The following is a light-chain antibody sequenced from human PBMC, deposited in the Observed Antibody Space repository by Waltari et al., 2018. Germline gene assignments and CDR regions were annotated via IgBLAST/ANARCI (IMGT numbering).Light chain of an antibody. CDR2: DVS. J-gene: IGLJ2*01. CDR3: SSYISSSTLEL. CDR1: SGDVGAYNY. V-gene: IGLV2-14*03. Sequence: QSALTQPASVSGSPGQSIPIPCTGPSGDVGAYNYVSWYQQHPGKAPKLMIFDVSNRPSGVSNRFSGSKSGNTASLTISGLQAEDEADYYCSSYISSSTLELFGGGTSLTVL.